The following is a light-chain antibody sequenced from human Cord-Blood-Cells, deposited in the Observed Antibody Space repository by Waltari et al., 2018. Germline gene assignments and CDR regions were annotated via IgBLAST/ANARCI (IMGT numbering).Light chain of an antibody. V-gene: IGKV1-27*01. CDR2: AAS. Sequence: DIQMTQSPSSLPASAGDRVPTTCRASPPISHHLAWYPQKPGKVPKLLLYAASTLQAGAPSRFSGSGSGTDFTLTISSLQPEDGATYYCQKYNSAPPLTFGPGTKVDIK. J-gene: IGKJ3*01. CDR1: PPISHH. CDR3: QKYNSAPPLT.